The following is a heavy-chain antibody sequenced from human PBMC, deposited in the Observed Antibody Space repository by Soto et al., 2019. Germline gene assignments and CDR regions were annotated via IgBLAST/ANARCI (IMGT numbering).Heavy chain of an antibody. CDR2: ISGSGGST. Sequence: GGSLRLSCAASGFTFSSYAMSWVRQAPGKGLEWVSAISGSGGSTYYADSVKGRFTISRDNSKKTLYLQMNSLRAEDTAVYYCAKDNPGAPDYYDSSGYSLGSCYFDYWGQGTLVTVSS. D-gene: IGHD3-22*01. CDR3: AKDNPGAPDYYDSSGYSLGSCYFDY. CDR1: GFTFSSYA. V-gene: IGHV3-23*01. J-gene: IGHJ4*02.